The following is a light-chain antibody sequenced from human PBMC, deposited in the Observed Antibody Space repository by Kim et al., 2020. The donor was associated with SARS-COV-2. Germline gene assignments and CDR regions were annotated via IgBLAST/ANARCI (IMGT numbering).Light chain of an antibody. CDR1: QTVSNNY. V-gene: IGKV3-20*01. CDR3: QQYGTPPLT. CDR2: GAS. Sequence: LSPGERATLSCRASQTVSNNYLAWYQHKPGQAPRLLIFGASSRATGIPDGLSGSGSETDFTLTIGSLEPEDFAVYYCQQYGTPPLTFGGGTKVEI. J-gene: IGKJ4*01.